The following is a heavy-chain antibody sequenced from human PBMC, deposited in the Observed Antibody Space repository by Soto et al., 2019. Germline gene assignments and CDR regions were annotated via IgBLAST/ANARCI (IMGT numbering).Heavy chain of an antibody. V-gene: IGHV1-69*13. CDR3: ARGRRVVVIPFDI. CDR1: GGTFSSYA. CDR2: IIPIFGTA. D-gene: IGHD3-22*01. J-gene: IGHJ3*02. Sequence: GASVKASCKASGGTFSSYAISWVRQAPGQGLEWMGGIIPIFGTANYAQKFQGRVTITADESTSTAYMELSSLRSEDTAVYYCARGRRVVVIPFDIWGQGTMVTVSS.